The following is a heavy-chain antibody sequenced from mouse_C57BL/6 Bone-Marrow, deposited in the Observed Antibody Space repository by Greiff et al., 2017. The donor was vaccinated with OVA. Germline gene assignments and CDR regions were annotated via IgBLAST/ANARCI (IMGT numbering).Heavy chain of an antibody. D-gene: IGHD1-1*01. V-gene: IGHV2-4*01. J-gene: IGHJ4*01. Sequence: QVQLNQSGPGLVQPSQSLSITCTVSGFSLTSYGVHWVRQPPGKGLEWLGVIWSGGSTDYNAAFISRLSISKDNSKSQVFFKMNSLQADDTAIYYCAGGYYGSLYYAMDYWGQGTSVTVSS. CDR1: GFSLTSYG. CDR2: IWSGGST. CDR3: AGGYYGSLYYAMDY.